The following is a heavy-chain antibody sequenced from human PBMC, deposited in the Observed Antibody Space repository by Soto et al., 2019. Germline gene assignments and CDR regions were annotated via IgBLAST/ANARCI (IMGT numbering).Heavy chain of an antibody. CDR2: IRSKAYGGTT. V-gene: IGHV3-49*03. Sequence: PGGSLRLSCTASGFTFGDYAMSWFRQAPGKGLEWVGFIRSKAYGGTTEYAASVKGRFTISRDDSKTIAYLQMNSLKTEDTAVYYCTRDPGRYCSSATCSYYYMDVWGKGTTVTVS. CDR3: TRDPGRYCSSATCSYYYMDV. CDR1: GFTFGDYA. D-gene: IGHD2-2*01. J-gene: IGHJ6*03.